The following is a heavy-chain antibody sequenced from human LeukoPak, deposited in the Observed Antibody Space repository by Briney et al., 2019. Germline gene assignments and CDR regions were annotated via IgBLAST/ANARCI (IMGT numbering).Heavy chain of an antibody. CDR1: GGSISSSSYY. D-gene: IGHD3-3*01. CDR2: IYYSGST. V-gene: IGHV4-39*01. CDR3: ARHLPIYDFWSGYQIQTPLDY. J-gene: IGHJ4*02. Sequence: SETLSLTCTVSGGSISSSSYYWGWIRQPPGKGLEWIGSIYYSGSTYYNPSLKSRVTISVDTSKNQSSLKLSSVTAADTAVYYCARHLPIYDFWSGYQIQTPLDYWGQGTLVTVSS.